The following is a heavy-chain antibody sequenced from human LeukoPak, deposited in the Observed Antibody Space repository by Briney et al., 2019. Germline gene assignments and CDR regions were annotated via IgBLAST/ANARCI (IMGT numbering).Heavy chain of an antibody. D-gene: IGHD2-15*01. CDR3: AKARIVVVVTAPPFDY. CDR1: GITVSSNY. CDR2: IYSGGST. V-gene: IGHV3-53*01. Sequence: PGGSLRLSCAASGITVSSNYMSWVRQAPGKGLEWLSIIYSGGSTYYADSVKGRFTISRDNSKNTLYLQMNSLRAEDTALYYCAKARIVVVVTAPPFDYWGQGTLVTVSS. J-gene: IGHJ4*02.